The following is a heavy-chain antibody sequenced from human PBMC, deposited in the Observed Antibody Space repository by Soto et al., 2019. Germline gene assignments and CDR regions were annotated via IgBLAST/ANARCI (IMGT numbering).Heavy chain of an antibody. Sequence: QVQLVQSGAEVKKPGSSVKVSCKASGGTSSSYAISWVRQAPGQGLEWMGGIIPIFGTANYAQKFQGRVTITADESTSTAYKELSSLRSEDTAVYYCARTTGYCSGGSCYASPDYYYYYGMDVWGQGTTVTVSS. D-gene: IGHD2-15*01. CDR2: IIPIFGTA. V-gene: IGHV1-69*01. CDR3: ARTTGYCSGGSCYASPDYYYYYGMDV. CDR1: GGTSSSYA. J-gene: IGHJ6*02.